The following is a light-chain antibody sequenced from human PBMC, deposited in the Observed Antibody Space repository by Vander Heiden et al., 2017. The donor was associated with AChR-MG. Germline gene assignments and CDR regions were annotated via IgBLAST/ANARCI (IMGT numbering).Light chain of an antibody. V-gene: IGLV2-23*01. CDR3: CSYAGSRKV. CDR1: RSVGGSYTL. Sequence: SALTQPDSVSGSPGQSITISCTGTRSVGGSYTLVYWYQQHPAKDHNIIIYEGSKRPAGVSNRFSGYNSGNTASLTISGLQAEDEADYDCCSYAGSRKVFGGGTKLTVL. J-gene: IGLJ3*02. CDR2: EGS.